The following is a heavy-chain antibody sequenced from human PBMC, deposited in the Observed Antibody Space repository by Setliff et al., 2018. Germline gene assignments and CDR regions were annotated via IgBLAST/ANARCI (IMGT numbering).Heavy chain of an antibody. CDR2: IYSRGSM. CDR3: VTAASARSRWYDMGWFDP. Sequence: SETLSLTCTVSGGSITSGSHYWSWIRQPAGKALEWIGQIYSRGSMNYNLSLKSRVTISVDTSKNQFSLKLSSVTAADTAVYYCVTAASARSRWYDMGWFDPWGQGTLVTVSS. V-gene: IGHV4-61*09. J-gene: IGHJ5*02. D-gene: IGHD3-22*01. CDR1: GGSITSGSHY.